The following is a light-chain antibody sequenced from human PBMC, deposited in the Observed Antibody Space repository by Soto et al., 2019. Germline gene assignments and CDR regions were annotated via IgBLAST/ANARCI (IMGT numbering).Light chain of an antibody. CDR1: QSVSSNY. CDR3: QHYSTSPWT. Sequence: EIVLTQSPGTLSLSPGERATLSCRASQSVSSNYLAWYQQKPGQTPRLLIYGASSRATGIPDRFSGSGSGTDFTLTISILEPEDFAFFYCQHYSTSPWTFGQGTNV. V-gene: IGKV3-20*01. J-gene: IGKJ1*01. CDR2: GAS.